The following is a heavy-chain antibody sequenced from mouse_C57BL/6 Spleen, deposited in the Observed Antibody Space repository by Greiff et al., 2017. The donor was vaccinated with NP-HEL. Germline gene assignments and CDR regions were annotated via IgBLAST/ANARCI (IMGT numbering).Heavy chain of an antibody. CDR1: GYTFTSYW. CDR2: IHPNSGST. CDR3: AREQGSAWFAY. J-gene: IGHJ3*01. V-gene: IGHV1-64*01. Sequence: QVQLKQPGAELVKPGASVKLSCKASGYTFTSYWMHWVKQRPGQGLEWIGMIHPNSGSTNYNEKFKSKATLTVDKSSSTAYMQLSSLTSEDSAVYYCAREQGSAWFAYWGQGTLVTVSA.